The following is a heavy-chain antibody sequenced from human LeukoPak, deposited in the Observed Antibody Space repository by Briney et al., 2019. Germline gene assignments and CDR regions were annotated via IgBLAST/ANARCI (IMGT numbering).Heavy chain of an antibody. CDR1: GFTFSSYS. CDR3: ASAVGTVVYYYNMDV. V-gene: IGHV3-48*01. D-gene: IGHD2-15*01. Sequence: GGSLRLSCAASGFTFSSYSMNWVRQASGKGLEWVSYISSSSSTIYYADSVKGRFTISRDNAKNSLYLQMNSLRAEDTAVYYCASAVGTVVYYYNMDVWGKGTTVTVSS. J-gene: IGHJ6*03. CDR2: ISSSSSTI.